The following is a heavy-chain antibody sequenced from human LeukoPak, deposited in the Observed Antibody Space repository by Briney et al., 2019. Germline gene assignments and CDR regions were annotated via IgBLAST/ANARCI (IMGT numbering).Heavy chain of an antibody. J-gene: IGHJ6*03. CDR3: ARGEYSSAYYYYYYMDV. D-gene: IGHD6-6*01. V-gene: IGHV1-69*05. CDR2: IIPIFGTA. Sequence: SVKVSCKASGGTFSSYAIRWVRQAPGQGLEWMGGIIPIFGTANYAQKFQGRVTITTDESTSTAYMELSSLRSEDTAVYYCARGEYSSAYYYYYYMDVWGKGTTVTVSS. CDR1: GGTFSSYA.